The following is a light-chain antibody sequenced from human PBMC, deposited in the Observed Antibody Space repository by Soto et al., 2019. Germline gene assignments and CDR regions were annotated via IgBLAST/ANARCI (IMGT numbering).Light chain of an antibody. J-gene: IGKJ1*01. Sequence: DIVMTQSADSLAVSLGEMATINCKSSQSVLCSSNNKNYLAWYQQKPRQPPKLLIYWAATRESGVPDRFSGSGSRSDFTLTSRSLQAEDVAVYYCLQYYSSPPGTFGQGTKVEIK. CDR2: WAA. V-gene: IGKV4-1*01. CDR1: QSVLCSSNNKNY. CDR3: LQYYSSPPGT.